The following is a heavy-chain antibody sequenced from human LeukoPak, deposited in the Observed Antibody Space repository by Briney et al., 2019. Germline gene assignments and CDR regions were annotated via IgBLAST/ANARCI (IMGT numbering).Heavy chain of an antibody. Sequence: GGSLRLSCAASGFTFSSYAMSWVRQAPGKGLEWVSAISGSGGSTYYADSVKGRFTISRGNSKNTLYLQMNSLRAEDTAVYYCAKGVRYFDWSGRWGQGTLVTVSS. CDR1: GFTFSSYA. CDR3: AKGVRYFDWSGR. J-gene: IGHJ5*02. V-gene: IGHV3-23*01. CDR2: ISGSGGST. D-gene: IGHD3-9*01.